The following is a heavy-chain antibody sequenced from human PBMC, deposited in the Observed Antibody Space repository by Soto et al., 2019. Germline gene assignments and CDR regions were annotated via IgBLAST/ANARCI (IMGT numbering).Heavy chain of an antibody. Sequence: GGSLRLSCAASGFTFSSYGMHWVRQAPGKGLERVAVISYDGSNKYYADSVKGRFTISRDNSKNTLYLQMNSLRAEDTAVYYCAKELRKGAIYYYGMDVWGQGTTVTVSS. J-gene: IGHJ6*02. D-gene: IGHD4-17*01. CDR1: GFTFSSYG. V-gene: IGHV3-30*18. CDR3: AKELRKGAIYYYGMDV. CDR2: ISYDGSNK.